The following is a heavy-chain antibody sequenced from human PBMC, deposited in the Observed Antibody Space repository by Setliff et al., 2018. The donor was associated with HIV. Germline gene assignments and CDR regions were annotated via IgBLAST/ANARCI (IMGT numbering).Heavy chain of an antibody. J-gene: IGHJ6*03. CDR1: GDSISRGGYY. CDR3: ATGRLYYYMDV. Sequence: LSLTCTVSGDSISRGGYYWSWIRQHPGGGLDWIGYISYSGSTFYNPSLKSRVTMSLDTSYNQFSLKLNSVTAADTAVFYCATGRLYYYMDVWGKGTTVTVSS. CDR2: ISYSGST. V-gene: IGHV4-31*03. D-gene: IGHD1-1*01.